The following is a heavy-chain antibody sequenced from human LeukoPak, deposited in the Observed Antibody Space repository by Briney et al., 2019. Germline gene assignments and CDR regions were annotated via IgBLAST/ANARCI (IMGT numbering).Heavy chain of an antibody. CDR3: ARRRYYGSGQYYFDY. V-gene: IGHV4-59*01. J-gene: IGHJ4*02. CDR2: IYYSGST. CDR1: GGSISSYY. Sequence: SETLSLTCTVSGGSISSYYWSWIRQPPGKGLEWIGYIYYSGSTNYNPSLKSRVTISVDTSKNQFSLKLSSVTAADTAVYYCARRRYYGSGQYYFDYWGQGTLVTVSS. D-gene: IGHD3-10*01.